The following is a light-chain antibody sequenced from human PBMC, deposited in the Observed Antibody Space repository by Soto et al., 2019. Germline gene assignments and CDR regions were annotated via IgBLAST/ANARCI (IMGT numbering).Light chain of an antibody. J-gene: IGKJ3*01. Sequence: EIVLTQSPGTLSLSPGERATLSCRASQRISNSYLAWYQQKLGQAPRLLIYDASSRATGIPDRFSGSGSGTDFTLTISRLEPEDFAVYYCQQYGSSPLTFGPGTKVDIK. CDR3: QQYGSSPLT. CDR1: QRISNSY. CDR2: DAS. V-gene: IGKV3-20*01.